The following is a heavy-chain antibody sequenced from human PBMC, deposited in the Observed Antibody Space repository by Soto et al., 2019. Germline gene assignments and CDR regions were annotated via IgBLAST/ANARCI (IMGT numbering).Heavy chain of an antibody. J-gene: IGHJ4*02. CDR2: VYYSGST. CDR3: XSFSGAPFADSGGGINF. D-gene: IGHD4-17*01. Sequence: PSETLSLTCTVSGGSISGSSHYWGWIRQSPGKGLECIGSVYYSGSTDYNPSLKSRVTISVDTSKNQFSLKLTSVTAADTAVYFCXSFSGAPFADSGGGINFWGQGTLVTVSS. V-gene: IGHV4-39*01. CDR1: GGSISGSSHY.